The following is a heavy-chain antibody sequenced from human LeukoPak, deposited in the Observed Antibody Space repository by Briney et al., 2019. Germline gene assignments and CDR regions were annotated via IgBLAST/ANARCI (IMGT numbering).Heavy chain of an antibody. V-gene: IGHV4-61*02. CDR3: ASRYSGTLHAFDI. J-gene: IGHJ3*02. Sequence: PSQTLSLTCTVSGGSISSGSYYWSWIRQPAGKGLEWIGRIYASGSTDYNPSLKSRVTISVDTSKNQFSLKLTSVTAADTAVYYCASRYSGTLHAFDIWSQGTMVTVSS. CDR2: IYASGST. D-gene: IGHD1-26*01. CDR1: GGSISSGSYY.